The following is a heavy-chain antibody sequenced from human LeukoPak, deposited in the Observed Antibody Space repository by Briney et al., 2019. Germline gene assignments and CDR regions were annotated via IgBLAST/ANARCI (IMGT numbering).Heavy chain of an antibody. CDR1: GYTFTNFG. CDR3: ARAVNGLTMVRGVRDYYYYMDV. D-gene: IGHD3-10*01. Sequence: ASVKVSCKASGYTFTNFGLTWVRQAPGQGLEWMGWVNPYNGHTNYAQKLQGSFTITADKSTSTAYLELSSLRSEDTAVYFCARAVNGLTMVRGVRDYYYYMDVWGKGTTVTVSS. J-gene: IGHJ6*03. CDR2: VNPYNGHT. V-gene: IGHV1-18*01.